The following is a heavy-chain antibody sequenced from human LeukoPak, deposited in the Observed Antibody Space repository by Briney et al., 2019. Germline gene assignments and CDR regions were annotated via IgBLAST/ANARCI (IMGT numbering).Heavy chain of an antibody. Sequence: TGGSLRLSCAASGFTFSSYEMNWVRQALGKGREWVSYISSSGSTVYYADSVKGRFTISRDNAKNSLYLQMNSLRAEDTAVYYCARDYSGYSYGIDYWGQGTLVTVSS. J-gene: IGHJ4*02. CDR2: ISSSGSTV. CDR3: ARDYSGYSYGIDY. V-gene: IGHV3-48*03. D-gene: IGHD5-18*01. CDR1: GFTFSSYE.